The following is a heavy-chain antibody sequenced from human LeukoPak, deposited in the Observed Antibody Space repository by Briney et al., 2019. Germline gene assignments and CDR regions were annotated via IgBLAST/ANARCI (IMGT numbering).Heavy chain of an antibody. CDR1: GFTFSSYD. Sequence: PGGSLRLSCAASGFTFSSYDMHWVRQATGKGLEWVSAIGTAGDTYYPGSVKGRFTISRENAKNSLYLQMNSLRAGDTAVYYCARGHDYGDFVDYWGQGTLVTVSS. CDR3: ARGHDYGDFVDY. D-gene: IGHD4-17*01. V-gene: IGHV3-13*01. J-gene: IGHJ4*02. CDR2: IGTAGDT.